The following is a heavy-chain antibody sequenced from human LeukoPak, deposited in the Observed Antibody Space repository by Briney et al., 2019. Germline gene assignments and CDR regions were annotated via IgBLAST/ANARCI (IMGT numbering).Heavy chain of an antibody. CDR2: IYYGGST. CDR1: GGSISSYY. CDR3: ARAGCCSGGSCYVSLDC. D-gene: IGHD2-15*01. J-gene: IGHJ4*02. V-gene: IGHV4-59*01. Sequence: SETLSLTCTVSGGSISSYYWSWLRQPPGKGLEWLGYIYYGGSTNYNHSLKGRVTISVDTSKNQFSLKLISVTAADTAVYYCARAGCCSGGSCYVSLDCWGEGRLVGV.